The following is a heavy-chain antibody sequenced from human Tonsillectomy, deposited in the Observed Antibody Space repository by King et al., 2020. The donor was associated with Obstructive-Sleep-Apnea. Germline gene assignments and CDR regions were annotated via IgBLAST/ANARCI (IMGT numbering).Heavy chain of an antibody. J-gene: IGHJ4*02. D-gene: IGHD3-22*01. Sequence: VQLVESGGGVVQPGRSLRLSCAASGFTFSSYGMHWVRQAPGKGLEWVAVISYDGSNKYYADSVKGRFTISRDNSKNTQYLQMNSLRAEDTAVYYCAKGDRYYDLDYWGQGTLVTVSS. CDR2: ISYDGSNK. V-gene: IGHV3-30*18. CDR3: AKGDRYYDLDY. CDR1: GFTFSSYG.